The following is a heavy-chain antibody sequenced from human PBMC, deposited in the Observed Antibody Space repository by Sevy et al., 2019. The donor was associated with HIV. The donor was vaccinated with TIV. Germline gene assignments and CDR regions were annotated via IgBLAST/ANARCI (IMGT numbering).Heavy chain of an antibody. CDR1: GFTFSSYG. Sequence: GGSLRLSCAASGFTFSSYGMHWVRQAPGKGLEWVAVISYDGSHKYYADSVKGRFTISRVNSKKTLYLQMNSLRAEDTAVYYCARGIAVYYWYDPWGQGTLVTVSS. J-gene: IGHJ5*02. CDR3: ARGIAVYYWYDP. D-gene: IGHD6-13*01. CDR2: ISYDGSHK. V-gene: IGHV3-30*03.